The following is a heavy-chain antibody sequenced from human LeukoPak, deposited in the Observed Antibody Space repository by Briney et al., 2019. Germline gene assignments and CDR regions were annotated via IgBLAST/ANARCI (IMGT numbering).Heavy chain of an antibody. CDR3: ARDPDYGDLFDY. V-gene: IGHV3-74*01. CDR1: GFTFGSYW. Sequence: PGGSLRLSCAASGFTFGSYWMQWVRQTPEKGLVWVAHINNDGSNTIYADSVKGRFTTSRDNAKNTLYLQMNSLRAEDTAVYYCARDPDYGDLFDYWGQGTLVTVSS. CDR2: INNDGSNT. D-gene: IGHD4-17*01. J-gene: IGHJ4*02.